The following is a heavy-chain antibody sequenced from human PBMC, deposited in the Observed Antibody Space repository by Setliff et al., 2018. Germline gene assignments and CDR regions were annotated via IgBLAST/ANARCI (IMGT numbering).Heavy chain of an antibody. CDR2: INTITGNP. D-gene: IGHD2-2*01. V-gene: IGHV7-4-1*02. CDR1: GFVFITYA. Sequence: ASVKVSCKASGFVFITYAITWVRQAPGQGLEWMGRINTITGNPTYAQGFTGRFVFSLDTSVSTAYLQISSLKPEDTAVYYCARDLGYCSRTSCHGDWFDPWGQGTLVTVSS. CDR3: ARDLGYCSRTSCHGDWFDP. J-gene: IGHJ5*02.